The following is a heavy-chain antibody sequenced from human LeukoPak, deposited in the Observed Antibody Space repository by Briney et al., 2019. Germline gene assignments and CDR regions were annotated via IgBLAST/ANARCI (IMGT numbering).Heavy chain of an antibody. CDR1: GFTFSSYA. J-gene: IGHJ4*02. D-gene: IGHD3-10*01. V-gene: IGHV3-23*01. CDR3: AKDSPPGTGTPPPLLDY. Sequence: GGSLRLSCAASGFTFSSYAMSWVRQAPGKGLEWVSAISGTEGSTYHADSVKGRFTITRDNSRNMLYLQMSSLRAEDTAVYYCAKDSPPGTGTPPPLLDYWGRGALVTVSS. CDR2: ISGTEGST.